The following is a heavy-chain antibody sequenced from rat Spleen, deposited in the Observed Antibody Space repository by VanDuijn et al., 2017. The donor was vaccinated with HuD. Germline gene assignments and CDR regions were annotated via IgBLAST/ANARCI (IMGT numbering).Heavy chain of an antibody. J-gene: IGHJ2*01. V-gene: IGHV5S23*01. Sequence: EVQLVESGGGLVQPGRSLKLSCAASGFTFSNYDMAWVRQAPTKGLEWVASISTGGGNTYYRDSAKGRFTISRDNAKSTLYLHMNSLRSEDTATYYCTTTWNFDYWGQGVMVTVSS. CDR3: TTTWNFDY. CDR2: ISTGGGNT. D-gene: IGHD1-10*01. CDR1: GFTFSNYD.